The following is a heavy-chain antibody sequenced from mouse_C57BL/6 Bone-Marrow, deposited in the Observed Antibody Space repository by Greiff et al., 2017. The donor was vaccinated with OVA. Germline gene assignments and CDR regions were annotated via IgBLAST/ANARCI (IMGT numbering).Heavy chain of an antibody. J-gene: IGHJ2*01. CDR2: ISDGGSYT. CDR1: GFTFSSYA. D-gene: IGHD2-4*01. V-gene: IGHV5-4*01. CDR3: ARDYDYDFDY. Sequence: EVKLVESGGGLVKPGGSLKLSCAASGFTFSSYAMSWVRQTPEKRLEWVATISDGGSYTYYPDNVKGRFTISRDNAKNNLYLQMSHLKSEDTAMYYCARDYDYDFDYWGKGTTLTVSS.